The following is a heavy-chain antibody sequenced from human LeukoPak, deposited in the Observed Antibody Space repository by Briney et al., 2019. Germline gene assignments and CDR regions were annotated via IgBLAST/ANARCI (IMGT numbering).Heavy chain of an antibody. CDR2: IKQDGSEK. CDR3: ARAQSGFWSGYCFDY. V-gene: IGHV3-7*01. J-gene: IGHJ4*02. Sequence: PGGSLRLSCAASGFTFSTSWMTWVRQAPGKGLEWVANIKQDGSEKYYVDSVKGRFAVSRDNAKNSLYLQMNSLRAEDPAVYYCARAQSGFWSGYCFDYWGQGTQVTVSS. D-gene: IGHD3-3*01. CDR1: GFTFSTSW.